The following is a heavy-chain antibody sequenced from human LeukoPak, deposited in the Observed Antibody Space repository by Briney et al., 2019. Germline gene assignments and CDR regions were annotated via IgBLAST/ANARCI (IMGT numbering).Heavy chain of an antibody. CDR1: GFTFSSYS. D-gene: IGHD3-22*01. Sequence: PGGSLRLSCAASGFTFSSYSMNWVRQAPGKGLEWVSSISSSSSYIYYADSVKGRFTISRDNAKNSLYLQMNSLRAEDTAVYYCARAGYYDSSGYPGGFDYWGQGTLVTVSS. CDR2: ISSSSSYI. J-gene: IGHJ4*02. V-gene: IGHV3-21*01. CDR3: ARAGYYDSSGYPGGFDY.